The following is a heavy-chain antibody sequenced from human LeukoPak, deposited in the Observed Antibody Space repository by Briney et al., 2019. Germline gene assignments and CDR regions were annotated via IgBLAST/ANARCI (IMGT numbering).Heavy chain of an antibody. V-gene: IGHV3-23*01. D-gene: IGHD5-18*01. CDR1: GFTFSSYA. J-gene: IGHJ4*02. CDR3: AESGYSYGQPSNY. CDR2: ISGSGGST. Sequence: GGSLRLSCAASGFTFSSYAMSWVRQAPGKGLEWVSAISGSGGSTYYADSVKGRFTISRDNSKNTLYLQMNSLSAEDTAVYYCAESGYSYGQPSNYWGQGTLVTVSS.